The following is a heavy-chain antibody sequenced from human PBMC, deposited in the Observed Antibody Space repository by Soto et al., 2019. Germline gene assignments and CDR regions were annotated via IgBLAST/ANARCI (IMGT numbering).Heavy chain of an antibody. Sequence: QVQLVQSGAEVKKPGSSVKVSCKASGGTFSSYTISWVRQAPGQGLEWMGRIIPILGIANYAQKFQGRVTITADKATSTAYMELSSLRSEDTAVYYFAIIHGDWDDKWYFDLWGRGTLVTVPS. CDR2: IIPILGIA. V-gene: IGHV1-69*02. J-gene: IGHJ2*01. CDR1: GGTFSSYT. CDR3: AIIHGDWDDKWYFDL. D-gene: IGHD4-17*01.